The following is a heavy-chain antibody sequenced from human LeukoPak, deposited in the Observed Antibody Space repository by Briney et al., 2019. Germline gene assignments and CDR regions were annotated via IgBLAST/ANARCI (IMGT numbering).Heavy chain of an antibody. V-gene: IGHV1-24*01. J-gene: IGHJ4*02. CDR3: ARVGVNYVWENRFGY. D-gene: IGHD3-16*01. CDR1: GYTLTELS. CDR2: FDPEDGET. Sequence: GASVKVSCKVSGYTLTELSMHWVRQAPGKGLEWMGGFDPEDGETIYAQEFQGRVTMTEDTSTDTAYMELSSLRSEDTAVYYCARVGVNYVWENRFGYWGQGTLVTVSS.